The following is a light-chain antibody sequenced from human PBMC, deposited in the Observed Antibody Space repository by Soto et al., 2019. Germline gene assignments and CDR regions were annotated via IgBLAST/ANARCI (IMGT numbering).Light chain of an antibody. Sequence: QSVLTQPPSASGTPGQRVTISCSGSSSNTGSNAVSWYQQLPGTAPKLLIYSNSQRPSGVPDRLSGSKSGTSASLAISGLQSEDEADYYCAAWDDSLNGRVFGGGTKLTVL. CDR1: SSNTGSNA. CDR3: AAWDDSLNGRV. V-gene: IGLV1-44*01. J-gene: IGLJ3*02. CDR2: SNS.